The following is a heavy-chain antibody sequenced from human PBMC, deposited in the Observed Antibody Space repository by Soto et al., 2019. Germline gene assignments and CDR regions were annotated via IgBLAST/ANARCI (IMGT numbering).Heavy chain of an antibody. D-gene: IGHD3-3*01. CDR2: IIPIFGTA. Sequence: GASVKVSCKASGGTFSSYAISWVRQAPGPGLEWMGGIIPIFGTANYAQKFQGRVTITADESTSTAYMELSSLRSEDTAVYYCARDRRSDYDFWSGYSPAPTWFDPWGQGTLVTVSS. J-gene: IGHJ5*02. V-gene: IGHV1-69*13. CDR3: ARDRRSDYDFWSGYSPAPTWFDP. CDR1: GGTFSSYA.